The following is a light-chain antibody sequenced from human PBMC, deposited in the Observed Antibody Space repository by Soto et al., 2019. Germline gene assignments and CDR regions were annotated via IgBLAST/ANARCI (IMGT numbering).Light chain of an antibody. CDR2: TAS. CDR3: LQDYDFPYT. V-gene: IGKV1-6*01. CDR1: QDIKND. J-gene: IGKJ2*01. Sequence: AIPMTQSPSSLSASVGDRVSISCRASQDIKNDLGWFQQKAGKAPNLLIYTASRLQTGVPSRFSGSGSGTDFTLTISGLQPEDFATYYCLQDYDFPYTFGQGTKLEIK.